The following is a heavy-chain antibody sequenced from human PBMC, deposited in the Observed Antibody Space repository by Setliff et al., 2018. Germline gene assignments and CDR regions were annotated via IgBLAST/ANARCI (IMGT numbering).Heavy chain of an antibody. Sequence: ASVKVSCKASGYTFTGSHIHWVRQAPGQGVEWMGWINPNSGGTNYAQQFQGRVTITSDTSINTVYLDLSGLKSDDTAVYFCVREHVDTTLIVVPIRGGYFDLWGRGTLVTVSS. V-gene: IGHV1-2*02. CDR3: VREHVDTTLIVVPIRGGYFDL. CDR1: GYTFTGSH. J-gene: IGHJ2*01. CDR2: INPNSGGT. D-gene: IGHD3-22*01.